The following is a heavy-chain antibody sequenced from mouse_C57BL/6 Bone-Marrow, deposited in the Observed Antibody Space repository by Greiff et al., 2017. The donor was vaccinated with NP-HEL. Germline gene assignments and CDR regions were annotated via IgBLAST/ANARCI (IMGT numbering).Heavy chain of an antibody. CDR1: GYTFTEYT. V-gene: IGHV1-62-2*01. D-gene: IGHD1-1*01. CDR3: ARHEWDYYGSRPYFDY. Sequence: VQLQQSGAELVKPGASVKLSCKASGYTFTEYTIHWVKQRSGQGLEWIGWFYPGSGSIKYNEKFKDKATLTADKSSSTVYMELSRLTSEDSAVYFGARHEWDYYGSRPYFDYWGQGTTLTVSS. J-gene: IGHJ2*01. CDR2: FYPGSGSI.